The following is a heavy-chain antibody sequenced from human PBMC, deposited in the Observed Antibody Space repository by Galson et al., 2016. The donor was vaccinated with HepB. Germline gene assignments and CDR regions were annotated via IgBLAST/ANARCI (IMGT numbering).Heavy chain of an antibody. Sequence: SETLSLTCAVSGASISGHYWSWIRQPPGKGLEWIGYVPYSGPPNYNPPLKSRVSISIDTSKTHFSLRLTSLTAADTAIYFCARDGRAWVGLDVWGQGTTVTVSS. CDR3: ARDGRAWVGLDV. CDR1: GASISGHY. CDR2: VPYSGPP. V-gene: IGHV4-59*11. D-gene: IGHD3/OR15-3a*01. J-gene: IGHJ6*02.